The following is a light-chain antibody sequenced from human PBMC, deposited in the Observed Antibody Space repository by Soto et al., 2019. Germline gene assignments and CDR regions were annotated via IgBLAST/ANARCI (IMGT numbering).Light chain of an antibody. CDR3: QQYKSSSTWT. Sequence: DIQMTQSPSTLSASVGDRVTITCRASQSVSNWLAWYQQKPGKAPKLLIYDASDLERGVPSRFSGSGSGTEFTLTISGLQDDDFANYYCQQYKSSSTWTFGQGTKV. CDR2: DAS. CDR1: QSVSNW. V-gene: IGKV1-5*01. J-gene: IGKJ1*01.